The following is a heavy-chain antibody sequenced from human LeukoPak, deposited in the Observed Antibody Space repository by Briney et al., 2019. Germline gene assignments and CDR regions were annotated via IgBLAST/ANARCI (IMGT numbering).Heavy chain of an antibody. D-gene: IGHD3-10*01. CDR3: AKDDTLFGDQYFDE. Sequence: GGSLRLSCAASGFTFSSHGMHWVRQAPGKALEWVAATSYDGTTKYYADSAKGRFNISRDNSKNTLYLQMNSLRVDDTAVYYCAKDDTLFGDQYFDEWGQGTLVIVSS. CDR1: GFTFSSHG. J-gene: IGHJ4*02. V-gene: IGHV3-30*18. CDR2: TSYDGTTK.